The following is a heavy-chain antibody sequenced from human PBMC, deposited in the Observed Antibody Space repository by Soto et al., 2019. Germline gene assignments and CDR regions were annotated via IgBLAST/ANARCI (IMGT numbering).Heavy chain of an antibody. D-gene: IGHD3-3*01. CDR1: GGSFSGYY. CDR2: INHSGST. Sequence: SETLSLTCAVYGGSFSGYYWSWIRQPPGKGLEWIGEINHSGSTNYNPSLKSRVTISVDTSKNQFSLKLSSVTAADTAVYYCARGPKLRFLEWFRLNWFDPWGQGTLVTVSS. J-gene: IGHJ5*02. V-gene: IGHV4-34*01. CDR3: ARGPKLRFLEWFRLNWFDP.